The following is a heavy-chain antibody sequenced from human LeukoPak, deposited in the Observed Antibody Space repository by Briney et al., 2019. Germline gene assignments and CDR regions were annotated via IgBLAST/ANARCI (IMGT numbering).Heavy chain of an antibody. CDR2: IDPNSGGT. CDR1: GFTFTGYY. CDR3: ASGQPAGDDAFDI. Sequence: GASVKVSCKASGFTFTGYYMHWVRQAPEQGLEWMGWIDPNSGGTNYAQKFQGRVTLTRDTSISTAYMELSSLRSEDTAVYYCASGQPAGDDAFDIWGQGTMVTVSS. J-gene: IGHJ3*02. D-gene: IGHD3-10*01. V-gene: IGHV1-2*02.